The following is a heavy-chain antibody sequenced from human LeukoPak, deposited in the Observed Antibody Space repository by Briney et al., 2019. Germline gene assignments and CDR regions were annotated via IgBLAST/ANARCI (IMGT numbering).Heavy chain of an antibody. J-gene: IGHJ3*02. CDR2: ISSSGTTI. CDR1: GFTFSSYA. Sequence: GGSLRLSCAASGFTFSSYAMSWIRQAPGKGLEWISYISSSGTTIYFADSVKGRFTISRDNAKSSVYLEMNSLRAEDTAVYYCARGRSGDYGGNSGAFDIWGQGTMVTVSS. CDR3: ARGRSGDYGGNSGAFDI. D-gene: IGHD4-23*01. V-gene: IGHV3-11*04.